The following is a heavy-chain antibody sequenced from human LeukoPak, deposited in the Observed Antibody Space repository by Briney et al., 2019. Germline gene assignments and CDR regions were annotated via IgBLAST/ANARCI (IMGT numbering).Heavy chain of an antibody. Sequence: SGTLSLTCSVSAGSMSSYYWSWIRQPAGKGLEWIGRIYTSGSTNYNPSLKSRVTMSVDTSKNQFSLKLSSVTAADTAVYYCARDCSSTSCYWWGFDYWGQGTLVTVSS. D-gene: IGHD2-2*01. CDR3: ARDCSSTSCYWWGFDY. J-gene: IGHJ4*02. CDR1: AGSMSSYY. CDR2: IYTSGST. V-gene: IGHV4-4*07.